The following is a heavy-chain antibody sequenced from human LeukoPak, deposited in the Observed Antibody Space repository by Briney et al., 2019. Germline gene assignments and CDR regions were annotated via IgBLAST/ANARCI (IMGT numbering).Heavy chain of an antibody. V-gene: IGHV3-21*01. CDR3: ARVGTSDAFDI. J-gene: IGHJ3*02. Sequence: GGSLRLSCAASGFTFSSYSMNWVRQAPGKGLEWVSSISSSSSYIYYADSVKGRFTISRDNAKNSLYLQMNSLRAEDTAVYYCARVGTSDAFDIWGQGTMVTVSS. D-gene: IGHD3-10*01. CDR1: GFTFSSYS. CDR2: ISSSSSYI.